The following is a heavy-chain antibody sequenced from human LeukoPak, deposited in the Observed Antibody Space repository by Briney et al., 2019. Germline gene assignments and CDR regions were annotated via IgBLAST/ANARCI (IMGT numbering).Heavy chain of an antibody. CDR2: ISAYNGNT. V-gene: IGHV1-18*01. J-gene: IGHJ6*02. CDR1: GYTFTSYG. CDR3: ARLEVVVIDYYYGMDV. D-gene: IGHD3-22*01. Sequence: ASVKVSCKASGYTFTSYGISWVRQAPGQGLEWMGWISAYNGNTNYAQKLQGRVTMTTDTSTSTAYMELRSLRSDDTAVYYRARLEVVVIDYYYGMDVWGQGTTVTVSS.